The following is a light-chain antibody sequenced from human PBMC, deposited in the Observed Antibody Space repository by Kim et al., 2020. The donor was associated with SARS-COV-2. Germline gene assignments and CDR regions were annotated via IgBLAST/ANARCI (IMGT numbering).Light chain of an antibody. CDR2: GAS. V-gene: IGKV3-15*01. Sequence: SPGERVTLAGRASQTIENLLVWFQQKSGQPPRVLIFGASNRATGVPPRFSGSGSGTEFTLTISSLQPEDFAVYYCQQYKNWPPWTFGQGTKVDIK. CDR1: QTIENL. CDR3: QQYKNWPPWT. J-gene: IGKJ1*01.